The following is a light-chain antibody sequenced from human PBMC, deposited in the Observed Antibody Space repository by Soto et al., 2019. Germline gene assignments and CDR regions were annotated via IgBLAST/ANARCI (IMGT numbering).Light chain of an antibody. Sequence: EIVLTQSPATLSLSPGERATLSCRASQSVSSYLAWYQQKPGQAPRLLIYDASNRATGIPARFSGSGYGTDFTLTISSLEPEDFAISYYQQRSNWPLLFTFGPGTKVDIK. CDR2: DAS. J-gene: IGKJ3*01. CDR1: QSVSSY. CDR3: QQRSNWPLLFT. V-gene: IGKV3-11*01.